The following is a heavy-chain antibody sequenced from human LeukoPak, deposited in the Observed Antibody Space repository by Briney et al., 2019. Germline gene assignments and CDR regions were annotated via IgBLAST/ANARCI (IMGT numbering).Heavy chain of an antibody. CDR1: GFTFSSYA. CDR2: ISGSGAYT. Sequence: GGSLRLSCAASGFTFSSYAMTWVRQAPGKGLEWVSAISGSGAYTYHEDSVKGRFTISRDNSKNTLYLQMNSLRAEDTAVYYCAKVLDSSRYWYFDLWGRGTLVTVSS. CDR3: AKVLDSSRYWYFDL. D-gene: IGHD6-6*01. V-gene: IGHV3-23*01. J-gene: IGHJ2*01.